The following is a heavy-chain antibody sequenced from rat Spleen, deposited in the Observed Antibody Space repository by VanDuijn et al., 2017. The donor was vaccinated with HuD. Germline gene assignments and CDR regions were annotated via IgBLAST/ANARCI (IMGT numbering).Heavy chain of an antibody. CDR2: ISSGGST. CDR3: TREGDYFDY. J-gene: IGHJ2*01. V-gene: IGHV2S8*01. Sequence: QVQLKESGPGLVQPSQTLSLTCTVSGFSIPSNGVSWVRQPPGKGLEWFAAISSGGSTYYNSALKSRLSISRDTSKSQVFLKMNSLQTEDTAIYFCTREGDYFDYWGQGVMVTVSS. D-gene: IGHD1-11*01. CDR1: GFSIPSNG.